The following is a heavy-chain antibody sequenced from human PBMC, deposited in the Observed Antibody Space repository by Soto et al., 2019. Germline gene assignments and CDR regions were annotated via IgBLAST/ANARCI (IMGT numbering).Heavy chain of an antibody. V-gene: IGHV5-51*01. J-gene: IGHJ4*02. CDR3: ARQATPGLFDY. Sequence: HGESLKISCRGSGYSFTTYWIAWVRQMPGKGLEWMGNIYPGDSDTRYSPSFQGQVTISADKSTSTAYLQWGRLRASDTAIYYCARQATPGLFDYWGQGALVTVSS. CDR2: IYPGDSDT. CDR1: GYSFTTYW.